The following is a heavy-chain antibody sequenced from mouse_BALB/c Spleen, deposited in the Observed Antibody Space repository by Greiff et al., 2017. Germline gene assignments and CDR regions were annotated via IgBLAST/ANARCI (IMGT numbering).Heavy chain of an antibody. J-gene: IGHJ4*01. V-gene: IGHV14-3*02. Sequence: EVQLHQSGAELVKPGASVKLSCTASGFNIKDTYMHWVKQRPEQGLEWIGRIDPANGNTKYDPKFQGKATITADTSSNTAYLQLSSLTSEDTAVYYCARYYRYDVLYYYAMDYWGQGTSVTVSS. CDR2: IDPANGNT. CDR1: GFNIKDTY. CDR3: ARYYRYDVLYYYAMDY. D-gene: IGHD2-14*01.